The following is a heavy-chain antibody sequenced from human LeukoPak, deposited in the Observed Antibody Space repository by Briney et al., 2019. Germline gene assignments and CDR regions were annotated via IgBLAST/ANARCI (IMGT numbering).Heavy chain of an antibody. J-gene: IGHJ4*02. CDR1: GFTFSDYY. D-gene: IGHD3-22*01. Sequence: PGGSLRLSCAASGFTFSDYYMSWIRQAPGKGLEWVSYISSSGSTIYYADSVKGRFTISRDNAKNSLYLEMKSLRAEDTAVLYCARGGDYDSIGLNDDWGQGTLVTVSS. CDR2: ISSSGSTI. CDR3: ARGGDYDSIGLNDD. V-gene: IGHV3-11*04.